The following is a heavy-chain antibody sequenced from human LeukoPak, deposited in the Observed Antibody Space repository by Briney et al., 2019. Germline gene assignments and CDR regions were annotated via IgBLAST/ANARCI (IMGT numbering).Heavy chain of an antibody. J-gene: IGHJ4*02. V-gene: IGHV4-30-2*01. CDR3: ASCPEEYYYDSSVYYETRPYFFDY. CDR1: GGSISSGGYS. Sequence: SQTLSLTCTVSGGSISSGGYSWSWIRQPPGKGLEWIGYIYHSGSTYYNPSLKSRVTISVDRSKNQFSLKLSSVTAADTAVYYCASCPEEYYYDSSVYYETRPYFFDYGGQGTRVTVSS. CDR2: IYHSGST. D-gene: IGHD3-22*01.